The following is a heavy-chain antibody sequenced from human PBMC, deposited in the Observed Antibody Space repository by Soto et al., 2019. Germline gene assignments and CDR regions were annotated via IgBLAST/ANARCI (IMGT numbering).Heavy chain of an antibody. CDR1: GFTFSSYW. CDR3: GSDAGRRFDY. V-gene: IGHV3-7*01. CDR2: MNRDGSEK. Sequence: EVQLVESGGGLVQPGGSLRLSCAASGFTFSSYWMTWARQAPGKGLEWVASMNRDGSEKRYVDSVEGRFTISRDNAKNSLFLQMNSLSPDATAVYYCGSDAGRRFDYWGQGSLVTVSS. D-gene: IGHD6-13*01. J-gene: IGHJ4*02.